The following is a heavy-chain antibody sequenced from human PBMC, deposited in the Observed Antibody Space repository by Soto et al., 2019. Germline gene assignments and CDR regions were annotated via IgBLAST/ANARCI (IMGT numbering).Heavy chain of an antibody. CDR1: GFTFSSYS. CDR3: ARVGEGFAFDI. J-gene: IGHJ3*02. CDR2: ISSSSSYI. Sequence: GGSLRLSCAASGFTFSSYSMNWVRQAPGKGLEWVSSISSSSSYIYYADSVKGRFTISRDNAKNSLYLQMNSLRAEDTAVYYCARVGEGFAFDIWGQGTMVTVSS. D-gene: IGHD3-10*01. V-gene: IGHV3-21*01.